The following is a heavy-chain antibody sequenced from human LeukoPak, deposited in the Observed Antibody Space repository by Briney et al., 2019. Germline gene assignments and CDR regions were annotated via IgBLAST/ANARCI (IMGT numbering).Heavy chain of an antibody. Sequence: PSETLSLTCTVSGDSMSNYYWSWIGQPPGKGLEWIGYIYYSGSTSYNPSLKSRVTISEDTSKNQFSLKLSSVTAADTAVYYSARSVVLYYFDYWGQGTLVTVSS. CDR1: GDSMSNYY. CDR3: ARSVVLYYFDY. J-gene: IGHJ4*02. CDR2: IYYSGST. D-gene: IGHD2-2*01. V-gene: IGHV4-59*01.